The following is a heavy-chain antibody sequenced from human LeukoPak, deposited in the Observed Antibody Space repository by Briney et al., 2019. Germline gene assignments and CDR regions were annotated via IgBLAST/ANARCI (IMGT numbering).Heavy chain of an antibody. V-gene: IGHV3-33*01. D-gene: IGHD6-6*01. CDR3: ARDGSSSDPYYYYYGMDV. Sequence: PGGSLRLSCAASEFTFSSYGMHWVRQAPGKGLEWVAVIWYDGSNKYYADSVKGRFTISRDNSKNTLYLQMNSLRAEDTAVYYCARDGSSSDPYYYYYGMDVWGQGTTVTVSS. CDR2: IWYDGSNK. CDR1: EFTFSSYG. J-gene: IGHJ6*02.